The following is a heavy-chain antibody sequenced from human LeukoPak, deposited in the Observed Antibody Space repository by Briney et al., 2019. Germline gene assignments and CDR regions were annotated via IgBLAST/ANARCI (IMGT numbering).Heavy chain of an antibody. D-gene: IGHD6-6*01. V-gene: IGHV4-30-2*01. Sequence: SQTLSLTCAVSGGSISSGGYSWSWIRQPPGKGLEWIGYIYHSGSTYYNPSLKSRVTISVGRPKNQISLKLSSVTAADTAVYYCARVAPRIAARQGRANWFDPWGQGTLVTVSS. CDR2: IYHSGST. J-gene: IGHJ5*02. CDR3: ARVAPRIAARQGRANWFDP. CDR1: GGSISSGGYS.